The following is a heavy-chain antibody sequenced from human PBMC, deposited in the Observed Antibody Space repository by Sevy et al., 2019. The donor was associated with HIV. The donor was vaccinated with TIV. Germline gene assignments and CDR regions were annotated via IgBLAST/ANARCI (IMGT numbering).Heavy chain of an antibody. Sequence: SETLSLTCTVSGGSISSYYWSWIRQPAGKGLEWIGRIYTSGSTNYNPSLKSRVTMSVDTSKNQFSLKLSSVTTADTAVYYCARDFGEYCSSTSCSYFDYWGQGTLVTVSS. CDR3: ARDFGEYCSSTSCSYFDY. J-gene: IGHJ4*02. CDR1: GGSISSYY. D-gene: IGHD2-2*01. V-gene: IGHV4-4*07. CDR2: IYTSGST.